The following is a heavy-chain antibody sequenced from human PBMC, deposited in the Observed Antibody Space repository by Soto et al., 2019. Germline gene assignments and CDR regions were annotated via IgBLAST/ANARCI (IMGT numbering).Heavy chain of an antibody. Sequence: GGSLRLSCAASGFTFDDYAMHWVRQAPGKGLEWVSGISWNSGSIGYADSVKGRFTISRDNAKNSLYLQMNSLRAEDTALYYCAKDIIPGLAVAGPFDYWGQGTLVTVSS. CDR3: AKDIIPGLAVAGPFDY. V-gene: IGHV3-9*01. D-gene: IGHD6-19*01. CDR1: GFTFDDYA. J-gene: IGHJ4*02. CDR2: ISWNSGSI.